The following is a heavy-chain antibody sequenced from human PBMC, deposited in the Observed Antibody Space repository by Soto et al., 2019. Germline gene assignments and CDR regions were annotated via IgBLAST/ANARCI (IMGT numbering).Heavy chain of an antibody. CDR1: GGSFSGYY. J-gene: IGHJ6*02. V-gene: IGHV4-34*01. CDR3: ARLRGRRYSGMDV. Sequence: PSETLSLTCAVYGGSFSGYYWSGIRQPPGKGLEWIGEINHSGSTNYNPSLKSRVTISVDTSKNQFSLKLSSVTAADTAVYYCARLRGRRYSGMDVWGQGTTVTVSS. CDR2: INHSGST.